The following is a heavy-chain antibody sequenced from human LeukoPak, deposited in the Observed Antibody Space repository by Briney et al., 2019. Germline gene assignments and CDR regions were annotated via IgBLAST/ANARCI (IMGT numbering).Heavy chain of an antibody. CDR1: GGSISSSSYY. CDR3: ARGTIAAAATGDY. Sequence: PSETLSLTCTVSGGSISSSSYYWGWIRQPPGKGLEWIGRIYTSGSTNYNPSLKSRVTISVDTSKNQFSLKLSSVTAADTAVYYCARGTIAAAATGDYWGQGTLVTVSP. J-gene: IGHJ4*02. D-gene: IGHD6-13*01. V-gene: IGHV4-39*07. CDR2: IYTSGST.